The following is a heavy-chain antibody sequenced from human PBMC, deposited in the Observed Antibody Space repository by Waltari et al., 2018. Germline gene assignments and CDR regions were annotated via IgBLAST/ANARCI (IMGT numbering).Heavy chain of an antibody. Sequence: QVQLVQSGAEVKKPGASVKVSCKASGYTFTRYYMHWVRQAPGKGVEWMGGMNPKRGGTNDGQKCQGRGTMTRDTSISTGYMELSRLRSDDTAVYYCARSGFNRWFDPWGQGTLVTVSS. CDR3: ARSGFNRWFDP. CDR1: GYTFTRYY. J-gene: IGHJ5*02. V-gene: IGHV1-2*02. CDR2: MNPKRGGT. D-gene: IGHD3-10*01.